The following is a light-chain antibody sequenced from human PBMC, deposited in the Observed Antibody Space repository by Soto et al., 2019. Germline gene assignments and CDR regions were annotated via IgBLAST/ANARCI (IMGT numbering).Light chain of an antibody. J-gene: IGLJ1*01. CDR1: GSDVGGYNY. CDR3: SSYTSSGTYV. Sequence: QSALTQPASVSGSPGQSITISCTGTGSDVGGYNYVSWYQQYPGRAPKLMIYDVTNRPSGVSNRFSGSKSGNSASPIISGLQAEDEADYYCSSYTSSGTYVFGTGTKLTVL. CDR2: DVT. V-gene: IGLV2-14*01.